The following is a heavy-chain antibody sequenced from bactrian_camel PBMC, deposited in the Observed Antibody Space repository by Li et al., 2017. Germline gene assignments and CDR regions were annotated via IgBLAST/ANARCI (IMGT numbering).Heavy chain of an antibody. V-gene: IGHV3S53*01. CDR3: APDEYILGWLDRIPT. D-gene: IGHD5*01. CDR2: IDTSGGT. J-gene: IGHJ4*01. CDR1: GATYSSGV. Sequence: HVQLVESGGGSVQAGGSLRLSCVAFGATYSSGVCMAWFRQAPGKEREGVAFIDTSGGTNYAYSVAGRFTISKNNAKNTLYLQMNSLKPEDTAMYYCAPDEYILGWLDRIPTGARGPRSPSP.